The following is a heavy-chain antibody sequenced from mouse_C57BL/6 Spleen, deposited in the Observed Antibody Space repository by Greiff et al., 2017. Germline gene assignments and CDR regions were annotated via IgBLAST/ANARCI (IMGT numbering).Heavy chain of an antibody. V-gene: IGHV1-74*01. D-gene: IGHD3-1*01. Sequence: QVHVKQPGAELVKPGASVKVSCKASGYTFTSYWMHWVKQRPGQGLEWIGRIHPSDSDTNYNQKFKGKATLTADKSSSTAYMELRSLTSEDSAVYYCTGYEDYFDYWGQGTTLTVSS. J-gene: IGHJ2*01. CDR3: TGYEDYFDY. CDR1: GYTFTSYW. CDR2: IHPSDSDT.